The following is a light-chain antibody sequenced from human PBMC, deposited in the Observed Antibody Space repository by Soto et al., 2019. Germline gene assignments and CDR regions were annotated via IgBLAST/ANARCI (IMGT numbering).Light chain of an antibody. CDR1: SSNIGTNA. V-gene: IGLV1-44*01. CDR2: NNN. Sequence: QCVLNQPPSASGAPGQRVTISCSGGSSNIGTNAVNWYQQLPGTAPKLLIYNNNQRPSGVPDRFSGSKSGTSASLAISGLQSEDEADYYCAAWDDSLNGYVFGTGTKVTVL. CDR3: AAWDDSLNGYV. J-gene: IGLJ1*01.